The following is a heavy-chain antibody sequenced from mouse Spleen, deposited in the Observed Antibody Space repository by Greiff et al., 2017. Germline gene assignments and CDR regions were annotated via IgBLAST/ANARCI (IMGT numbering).Heavy chain of an antibody. V-gene: IGHV7-1*01. CDR2: SRNKANDYTT. CDR1: GFTFSDFY. D-gene: IGHD2-3*01. J-gene: IGHJ2*01. CDR3: ARDARGWFDY. Sequence: EVKLMESGGGLVQSGRSLRLSCATSGFTFSDFYMEWVRQAPGKGLEWIAASRNKANDYTTEYSASVKGRFIVSRDTSQSILYLQMNALRAEDTAIYYCARDARGWFDYWGQGTTLTVSS.